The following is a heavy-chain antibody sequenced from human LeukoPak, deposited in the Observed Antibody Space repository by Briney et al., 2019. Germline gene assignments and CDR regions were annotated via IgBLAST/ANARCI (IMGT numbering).Heavy chain of an antibody. D-gene: IGHD3-10*01. CDR2: MNPSNGNT. CDR1: GYTFTNYD. Sequence: ASVKVSCKASGYTFTNYDINWVRQASGQGLEWMGWMNPSNGNTGYAQKFQGRVTMTRNTSISTAYMELSGVSYQYTDEYYCARDYYGSGSSRGYWGQGTLVTVSS. CDR3: ARDYYGSGSSRGY. V-gene: IGHV1-8*01. J-gene: IGHJ4*02.